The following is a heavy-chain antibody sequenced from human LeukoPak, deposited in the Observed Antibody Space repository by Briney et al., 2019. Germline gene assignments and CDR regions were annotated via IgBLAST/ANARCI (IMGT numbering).Heavy chain of an antibody. Sequence: SETLSLTCTVSGGSINSGDYYWSWIRQPPGKGLEWIGYIYYSGSTYYNPSLESRVTISVDTSKNQFSLKLNSVTAADTAVYYCETHSRAGSGGSENAFEIWGQGTMVTVSS. CDR2: IYYSGST. V-gene: IGHV4-30-4*01. CDR3: ETHSRAGSGGSENAFEI. D-gene: IGHD5-12*01. CDR1: GGSINSGDYY. J-gene: IGHJ3*02.